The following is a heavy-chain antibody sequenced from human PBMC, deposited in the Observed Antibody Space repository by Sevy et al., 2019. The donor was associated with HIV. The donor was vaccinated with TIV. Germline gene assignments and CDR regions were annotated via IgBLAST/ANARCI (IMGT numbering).Heavy chain of an antibody. D-gene: IGHD3-10*01. V-gene: IGHV3-11*01. Sequence: GGSLRLSCAASGFTFNDYYMSWIRQSPGKGLGWLSYISDRGATIYYADSVKGRFTSSRDNAKSLMYLQMNSLKTEETAIYYCSREGDLRYFDFWGRGTLVTVSS. J-gene: IGHJ2*01. CDR3: SREGDLRYFDF. CDR1: GFTFNDYY. CDR2: ISDRGATI.